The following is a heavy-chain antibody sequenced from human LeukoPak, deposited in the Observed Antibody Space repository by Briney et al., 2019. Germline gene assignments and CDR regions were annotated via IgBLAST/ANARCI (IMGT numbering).Heavy chain of an antibody. J-gene: IGHJ4*02. CDR2: INHSGST. CDR1: GVSISSYH. CDR3: ARGPRIAARRGFDY. D-gene: IGHD6-6*01. V-gene: IGHV4-34*01. Sequence: PSETLSLTCTVSGVSISSYHWSWIRQPPGKGLEWIGEINHSGSTNYNPSLKSRVTISVDTSKNQFSLKLSSVTAADTAVYYCARGPRIAARRGFDYWGQGTLVTVSS.